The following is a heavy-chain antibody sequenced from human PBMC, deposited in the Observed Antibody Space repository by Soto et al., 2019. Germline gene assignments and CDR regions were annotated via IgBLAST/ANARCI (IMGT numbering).Heavy chain of an antibody. CDR2: IYHSGST. CDR3: ARALYGSGGYNWFDP. J-gene: IGHJ5*02. Sequence: SETLSLTCAVSGGSISSSNWWSWVRQPPGKGLEWIGEIYHSGSTNYNPSLKSRVTISVDKSKNQFSLKLSSVTAADTAVYYCARALYGSGGYNWFDPWGQGTLVTVS. V-gene: IGHV4-4*02. CDR1: GGSISSSNW. D-gene: IGHD3-10*01.